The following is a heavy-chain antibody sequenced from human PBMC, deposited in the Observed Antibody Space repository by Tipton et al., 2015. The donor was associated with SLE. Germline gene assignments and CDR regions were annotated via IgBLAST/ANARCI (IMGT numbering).Heavy chain of an antibody. CDR3: ARGGFIAYYYYMDV. D-gene: IGHD3-16*02. Sequence: TLSLTCTVSGGSISNYYWSWIRLPPGKGLECIGYIYYSGSGNYNPSLKSRVTMSIDTSKNQFSMKLSSVTAADTAVYYCARGGFIAYYYYMDVWGKGTTVTVSS. V-gene: IGHV4-59*01. J-gene: IGHJ6*03. CDR2: IYYSGSG. CDR1: GGSISNYY.